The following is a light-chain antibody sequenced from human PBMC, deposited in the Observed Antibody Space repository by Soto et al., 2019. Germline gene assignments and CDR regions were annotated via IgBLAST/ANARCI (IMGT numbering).Light chain of an antibody. CDR2: KAS. CDR1: QSISSW. J-gene: IGKJ1*01. Sequence: DIPMTQSPSTLSASVGDRVIITCRASQSISSWLAWYQHKPGKAPRLLIYKASSLETGVPSRFSGSGSGTEFTLTISSLQPDDFATYYCQQYNSYSWTFGQGTKVEIK. CDR3: QQYNSYSWT. V-gene: IGKV1-5*03.